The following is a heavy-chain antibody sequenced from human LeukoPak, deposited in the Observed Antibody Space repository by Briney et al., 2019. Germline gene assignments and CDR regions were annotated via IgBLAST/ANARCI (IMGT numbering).Heavy chain of an antibody. Sequence: GASVKVSRKASGYTFTSYDINWVRQATGQGLEWMGWMNPNSGNTGYAQKFQGRVTMTRNTSISTAYMELSSLRSEDTAVYYCARVGSYYYDSSGPPPDYWGQGTLVTVSS. CDR1: GYTFTSYD. J-gene: IGHJ4*02. V-gene: IGHV1-8*01. CDR3: ARVGSYYYDSSGPPPDY. CDR2: MNPNSGNT. D-gene: IGHD3-22*01.